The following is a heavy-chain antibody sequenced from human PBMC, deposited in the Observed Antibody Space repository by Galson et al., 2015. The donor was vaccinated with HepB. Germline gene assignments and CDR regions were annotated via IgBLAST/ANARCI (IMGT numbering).Heavy chain of an antibody. CDR2: ISYDGSNK. V-gene: IGHV3-30*04. Sequence: SLRLSCAASGFTFSSYAMHWVRQAPGKGLEWVAVISYDGSNKYYADSVKGRFTISRDNSKNTLYLQMNSLRAEDTAVYYCARGRGDSSGYYYVRMPAYYFDYWGQGTLVTVSS. J-gene: IGHJ4*02. CDR1: GFTFSSYA. CDR3: ARGRGDSSGYYYVRMPAYYFDY. D-gene: IGHD3-22*01.